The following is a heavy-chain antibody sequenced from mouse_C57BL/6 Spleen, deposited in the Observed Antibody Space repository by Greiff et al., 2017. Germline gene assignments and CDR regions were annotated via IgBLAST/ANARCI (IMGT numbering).Heavy chain of an antibody. D-gene: IGHD1-1*01. J-gene: IGHJ1*03. CDR2: INPNNGGT. V-gene: IGHV1-22*01. CDR3: ARVYGSIYEYFDV. Sequence: VQLQQSGPELVKPGASVKMSCKASGYTFTDYNMHWVKQSHGKSLEWIGYINPNNGGTSYNQKFKGKATLTVNKSSSTAYMELRSLTSEDSAVYYCARVYGSIYEYFDVWGTGTTVTVSS. CDR1: GYTFTDYN.